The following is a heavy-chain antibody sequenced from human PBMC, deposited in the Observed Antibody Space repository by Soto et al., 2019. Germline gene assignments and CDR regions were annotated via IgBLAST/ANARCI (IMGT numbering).Heavy chain of an antibody. V-gene: IGHV6-1*01. CDR1: GDSVSSNIAG. Sequence: SQTLSLTCAISGDSVSSNIAGWNWVRQTPSRGLEWLGRTYYKSKWYYNSAVSVKSRITINPDTSKNQSSLQLNSVTPEDTAVYYCSRGSWDDVSGHYYMDVWGKGTTVTVSS. D-gene: IGHD3-3*01. J-gene: IGHJ6*03. CDR2: TYYKSKWYY. CDR3: SRGSWDDVSGHYYMDV.